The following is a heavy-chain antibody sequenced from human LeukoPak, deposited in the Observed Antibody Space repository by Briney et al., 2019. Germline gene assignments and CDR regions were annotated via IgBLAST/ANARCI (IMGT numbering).Heavy chain of an antibody. D-gene: IGHD1-26*01. J-gene: IGHJ6*03. Sequence: GGSLRLSCVASGFTFSDYYMSWIRQAPGRGLEWVSYIGSTIYYADSVKGRFTISRDNAKNSLYLQMNSLRAEDTAVYYCARDRGIVGTTGYYYMDVWGKGTTVTVSS. V-gene: IGHV3-11*04. CDR3: ARDRGIVGTTGYYYMDV. CDR1: GFTFSDYY. CDR2: IGSTI.